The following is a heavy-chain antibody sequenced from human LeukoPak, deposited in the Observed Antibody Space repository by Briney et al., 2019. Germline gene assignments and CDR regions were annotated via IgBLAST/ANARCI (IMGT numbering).Heavy chain of an antibody. CDR3: ARSGSYAAAGDY. CDR2: IYYSGST. Sequence: SETLSLTCTVSGGSISSYYWSWIRQPPGKGLEWIGYIYYSGSTNYDPSLKSRVTISLDTSKNQFSLKLSSVTAADTAVYYCARSGSYAAAGDYWGQGTLVTVSS. V-gene: IGHV4-59*08. D-gene: IGHD2-15*01. J-gene: IGHJ4*02. CDR1: GGSISSYY.